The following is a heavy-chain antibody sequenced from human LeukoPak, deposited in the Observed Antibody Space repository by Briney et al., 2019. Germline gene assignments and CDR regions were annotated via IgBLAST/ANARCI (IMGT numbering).Heavy chain of an antibody. CDR3: ARVITGTPEDYMDV. J-gene: IGHJ6*03. V-gene: IGHV1-69*13. Sequence: SVKVSCKASGGTFSSYAISWVRQAPGQGLEWRGGIIPIFGTANYAQKFQGRVTITADESTSTAYMELSSLRSEDTAVYYCARVITGTPEDYMDVWGKGTTVTVSS. D-gene: IGHD1-7*01. CDR2: IIPIFGTA. CDR1: GGTFSSYA.